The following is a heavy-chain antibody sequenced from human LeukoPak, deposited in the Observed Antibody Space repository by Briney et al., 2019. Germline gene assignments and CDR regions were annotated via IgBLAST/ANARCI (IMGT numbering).Heavy chain of an antibody. CDR1: GVSISGNY. J-gene: IGHJ4*02. D-gene: IGHD2-2*01. Sequence: SETLSLTCTVSGVSISGNYWSWIRQPPGKGLEWIGYIYYSGSTNYNPSLKSRVTISVDTSKNQFSLKLSSVTAADTAVYYCARMLVVVPAATHFDYWGQGTLVTVSS. CDR3: ARMLVVVPAATHFDY. CDR2: IYYSGST. V-gene: IGHV4-59*01.